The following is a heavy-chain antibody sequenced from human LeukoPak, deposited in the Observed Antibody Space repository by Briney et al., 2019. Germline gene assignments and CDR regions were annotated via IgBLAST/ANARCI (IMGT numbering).Heavy chain of an antibody. CDR1: GYSISSGYY. CDR3: ARDIVRGEDAFDI. J-gene: IGHJ3*02. V-gene: IGHV4-38-2*02. Sequence: SETLSLTCSVSGYSISSGYYWGWIRPSPGKGLEWIGMINHSGRNSYNPSLKSRVSISVDTSKNQFSLRLTSVTAADTAVYYCARDIVRGEDAFDIWGQGTMVTVSS. D-gene: IGHD3-10*01. CDR2: INHSGRN.